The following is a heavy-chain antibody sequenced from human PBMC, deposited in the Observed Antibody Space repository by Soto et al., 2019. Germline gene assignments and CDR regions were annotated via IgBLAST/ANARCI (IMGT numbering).Heavy chain of an antibody. CDR3: ARGGGGSTGGMDV. V-gene: IGHV3-74*01. J-gene: IGHJ6*02. CDR1: GFTFSSYW. D-gene: IGHD1-26*01. Sequence: EVQLVESGGGLVQPGGSLRLSCAASGFTFSSYWMHWVRQAPGKGLVWVSRINSDGSSTSYADSVKGRFTISRDNAKKTVYLQMNSLRAEDTAVYYCARGGGGSTGGMDVWGQGTTVTVSS. CDR2: INSDGSST.